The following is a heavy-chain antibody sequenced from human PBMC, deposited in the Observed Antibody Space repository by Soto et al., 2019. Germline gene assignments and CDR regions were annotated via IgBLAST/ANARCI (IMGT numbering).Heavy chain of an antibody. J-gene: IGHJ3*02. D-gene: IGHD2-2*02. CDR1: GCSISGYY. CDR2: FHYSRST. Sequence: SETLSLTCLVSGCSISGYYWSWIRQPPGKGLEWIGYFHYSRSTNYNPSLKSRVTISVDTSKNQFSLNLSSVTAADTAVYYCARTYTDAFDIWGQGTMVT. V-gene: IGHV4-59*01. CDR3: ARTYTDAFDI.